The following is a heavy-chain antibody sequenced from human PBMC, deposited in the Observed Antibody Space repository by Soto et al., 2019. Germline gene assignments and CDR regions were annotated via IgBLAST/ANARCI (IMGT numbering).Heavy chain of an antibody. CDR2: FSGSGGNI. V-gene: IGHV3-23*01. J-gene: IGHJ6*02. CDR1: GFTFSTHA. D-gene: IGHD2-2*01. Sequence: GGSLRLACVASGFTFSTHAMMWVRQAAGKGLEWVSTFSGSGGNIYYAESVKGRLTISRDDSKNTLYLQMNSLRVEDTAVYYCAKDPPWTVGPLAMDVWGQGTTVTVS. CDR3: AKDPPWTVGPLAMDV.